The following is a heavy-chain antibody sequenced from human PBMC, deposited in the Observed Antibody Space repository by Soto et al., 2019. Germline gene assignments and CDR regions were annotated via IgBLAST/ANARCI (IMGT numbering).Heavy chain of an antibody. CDR1: GFTVSSNY. Sequence: EVQLVESGGGLIQPGGSLRLSCAASGFTVSSNYMSWVRQAPGKGLEWVSVIYSGGSTYYADSVKGRSTTSRDNSKNTLYLQMNSLRSEDTAVYYSARDRVASGYPEYFQPWGQGTLVTVSS. CDR2: IYSGGST. J-gene: IGHJ1*01. D-gene: IGHD3-22*01. V-gene: IGHV3-53*01. CDR3: ARDRVASGYPEYFQP.